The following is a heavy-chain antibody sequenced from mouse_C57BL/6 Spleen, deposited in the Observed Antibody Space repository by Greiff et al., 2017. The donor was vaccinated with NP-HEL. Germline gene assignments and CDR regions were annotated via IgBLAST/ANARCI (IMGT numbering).Heavy chain of an antibody. CDR1: GYSITSGYY. J-gene: IGHJ4*01. CDR2: ISYDGSN. V-gene: IGHV3-6*01. Sequence: VQLKESGPGLVKPSQSLSLTCSFTGYSITSGYYWNWIRQFPGNKLEWMGYISYDGSNNYNPSLKNRISITRDTSKNQFFLKLNSVTTEDTATYYCARDLGVTGRYAMDYWGQGTSVTVSS. CDR3: ARDLGVTGRYAMDY. D-gene: IGHD4-1*01.